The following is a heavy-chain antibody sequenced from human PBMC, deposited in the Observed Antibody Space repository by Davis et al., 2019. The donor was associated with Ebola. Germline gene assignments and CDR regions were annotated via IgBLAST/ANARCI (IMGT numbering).Heavy chain of an antibody. CDR1: GYTFTSYY. CDR2: INPNSGGT. V-gene: IGHV1-2*06. Sequence: AASVKVSCKASGYTFTSYYMHWVRQAPGQGLEWMGRINPNSGGTNYAQKFQGRVTMTRDTSISTAYMELSRLRSDDTAVYYCVTTVTTPEIYYGMDVWGKGTTVTVSS. D-gene: IGHD4-17*01. J-gene: IGHJ6*04. CDR3: VTTVTTPEIYYGMDV.